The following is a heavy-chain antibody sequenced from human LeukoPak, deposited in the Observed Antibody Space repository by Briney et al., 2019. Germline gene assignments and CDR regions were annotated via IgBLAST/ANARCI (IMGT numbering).Heavy chain of an antibody. CDR2: IMPRFGTA. Sequence: EASVKVSCTASGGTFNSYAISWVRQAPGQGLEWAGGIMPRFGTANYAQELQGRVTFTTDESASPAYMEVSSLRSEDTAVYYCASGSLGDGYGVGDYYQYMDVWGKGTTVTVSS. V-gene: IGHV1-69*05. D-gene: IGHD5-24*01. CDR1: GGTFNSYA. CDR3: ASGSLGDGYGVGDYYQYMDV. J-gene: IGHJ6*03.